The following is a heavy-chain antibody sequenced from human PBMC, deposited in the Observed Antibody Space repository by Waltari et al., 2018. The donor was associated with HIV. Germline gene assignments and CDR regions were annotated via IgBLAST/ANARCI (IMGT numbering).Heavy chain of an antibody. Sequence: QIQLVQSGAEVKKPGASVRVSCKASGYIFSDYSISWVRQAPGQGREWMGWSSAYNGNTEYARDLKGRVSMTTDTATTTAYVDLRGLRFDDTAVYYCARLGYDFWSGYDYWGQGTLVTVS. CDR3: ARLGYDFWSGYDY. D-gene: IGHD3-3*01. J-gene: IGHJ4*02. CDR1: GYIFSDYS. CDR2: SSAYNGNT. V-gene: IGHV1-18*01.